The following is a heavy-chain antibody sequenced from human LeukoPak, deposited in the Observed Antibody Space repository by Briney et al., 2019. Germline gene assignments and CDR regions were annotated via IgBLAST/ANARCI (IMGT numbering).Heavy chain of an antibody. CDR1: GFTFDDYA. CDR3: AKGGTYYYDNNGFLRHLDY. V-gene: IGHV3-9*01. CDR2: ISWNSGSI. J-gene: IGHJ4*02. Sequence: QSGGSLRLSCAASGFTFDDYAMHWVRQAPGKGLEWVSGISWNSGSIGYADSVKGRFTISRDNAKNSLYLQMNSLRAEDTAVYYCAKGGTYYYDNNGFLRHLDYWGQGTLVTVSS. D-gene: IGHD3-22*01.